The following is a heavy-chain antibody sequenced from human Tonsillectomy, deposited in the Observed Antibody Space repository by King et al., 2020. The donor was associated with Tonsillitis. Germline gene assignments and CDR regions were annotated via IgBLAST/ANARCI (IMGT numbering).Heavy chain of an antibody. V-gene: IGHV2-5*02. CDR2: IYWDDDK. J-gene: IGHJ4*02. CDR3: ARYKGDTIFGLVITAYYFDY. Sequence: ITLKESGPTLVRPTQTLSLTCTFSGFSLTTSGVGVGWIRQPPGKALEWLALIYWDDDKRYSSFLKSRLTITKDTSKDQVVLTMTDMDAVDTATYYCARYKGDTIFGLVITAYYFDYWGQGTLVTVSS. D-gene: IGHD3/OR15-3a*01. CDR1: GFSLTTSGVG.